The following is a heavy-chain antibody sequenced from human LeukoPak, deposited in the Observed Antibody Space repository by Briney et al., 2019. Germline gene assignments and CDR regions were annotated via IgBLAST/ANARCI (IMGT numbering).Heavy chain of an antibody. CDR3: ASRFGGAYYFYMDV. D-gene: IGHD3-10*01. CDR1: GGTFSSYA. V-gene: IGHV1-69*06. CDR2: IIPVFGTT. Sequence: SVKVSCKASGGTFSSYAVSWVRLTPGQGLEWLGGIIPVFGTTTYAQKFQAKVTMTADKSTNTAYLEISSLTSDDTAVYYCASRFGGAYYFYMDVWGKGTPVTVSS. J-gene: IGHJ6*03.